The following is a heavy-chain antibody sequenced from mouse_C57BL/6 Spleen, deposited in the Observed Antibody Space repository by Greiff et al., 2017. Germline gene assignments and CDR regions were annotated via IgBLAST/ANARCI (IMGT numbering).Heavy chain of an antibody. D-gene: IGHD2-2*01. Sequence: VQLQQPGAELVMPGASVTLSCKASGYTFTSYWMHWVKQRPVQGLEWIGEIDPSAGCTTYNQKFKGKSTLTVDKSSSTAYMQRSSLTSEDSAVXCCARWGLRPYEVDYWGQGTSVTVSS. CDR1: GYTFTSYW. CDR3: ARWGLRPYEVDY. CDR2: IDPSAGCT. J-gene: IGHJ4*01. V-gene: IGHV1-69*01.